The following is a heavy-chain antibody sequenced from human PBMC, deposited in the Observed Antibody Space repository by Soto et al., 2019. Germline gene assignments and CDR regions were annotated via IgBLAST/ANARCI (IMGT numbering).Heavy chain of an antibody. Sequence: QVQLVQSGAEVKKPGSSVKVSCKASGGTISRYSITWVRQAPGHGLEWIGRVIPIFGIPTYAQKFQGRVTITADESXXTXYXXLSSLRSDDTAVYYCAREDRDRETGLVPAAIDGMDVWGQGTTVTVSS. D-gene: IGHD2-2*01. CDR3: AREDRDRETGLVPAAIDGMDV. CDR2: VIPIFGIP. J-gene: IGHJ6*02. CDR1: GGTISRYS. V-gene: IGHV1-69*08.